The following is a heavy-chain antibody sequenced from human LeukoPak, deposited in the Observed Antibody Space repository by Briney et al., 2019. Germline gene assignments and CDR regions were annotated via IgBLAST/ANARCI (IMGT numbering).Heavy chain of an antibody. CDR1: GGTFSSYA. CDR3: ARSYYYDSSGYYCDY. V-gene: IGHV1-69*13. Sequence: GASVKVSCKASGGTFSSYAISWVRQAPGQGLEWMGGIIPIFGTANYAQKFQGRVTITADESTSTAYMELSSLRSEDTAVYYCARSYYYDSSGYYCDYWGQGTLVTVSS. J-gene: IGHJ4*02. CDR2: IIPIFGTA. D-gene: IGHD3-22*01.